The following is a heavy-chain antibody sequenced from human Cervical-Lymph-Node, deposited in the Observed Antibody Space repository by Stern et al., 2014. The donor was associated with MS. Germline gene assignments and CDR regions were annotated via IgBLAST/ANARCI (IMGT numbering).Heavy chain of an antibody. Sequence: QVQLGQSGPGLVKPSQTLSLTCTVSGGSVSSGSRYWSWIRQHPGTGLEWIGYISYSGNTYYSPSLQSRLTISMDTSKNQFSLKLRSVTATDTAIYYCARVTEFLRFLYPDYWGQGTLVTVSS. CDR1: GGSVSSGSRY. J-gene: IGHJ4*02. CDR2: ISYSGNT. D-gene: IGHD3-3*01. V-gene: IGHV4-31*03. CDR3: ARVTEFLRFLYPDY.